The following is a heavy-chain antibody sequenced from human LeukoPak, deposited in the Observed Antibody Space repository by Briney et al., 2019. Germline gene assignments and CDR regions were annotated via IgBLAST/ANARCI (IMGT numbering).Heavy chain of an antibody. CDR2: IIPIFGTA. J-gene: IGHJ5*02. D-gene: IGHD2-15*01. CDR3: ARAEVDCSGGSCYGLSWFDP. Sequence: SVKVSCKASGGTFSSYAISWVRQAPGQGLEWMGGIIPIFGTANYAQKFQGRVTITADESTSTAYIELSSLRSEDTAVYYCARAEVDCSGGSCYGLSWFDPWGQGTLVTVSS. CDR1: GGTFSSYA. V-gene: IGHV1-69*13.